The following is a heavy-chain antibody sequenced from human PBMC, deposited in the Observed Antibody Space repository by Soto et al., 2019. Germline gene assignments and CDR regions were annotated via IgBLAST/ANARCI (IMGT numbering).Heavy chain of an antibody. CDR3: TRGPRSTSTGTGAF. D-gene: IGHD1-1*01. V-gene: IGHV3-74*01. CDR2: INDDGIST. J-gene: IGHJ4*02. Sequence: SGGSLRLSCAASGFTFSMYWMHWVRQVPGKGPEWVSRINDDGISTNYADSVKGRFTISRDNAKNTLYLQMNALRVEGTAVYYCTRGPRSTSTGTGAFWGQGTLVTVSS. CDR1: GFTFSMYW.